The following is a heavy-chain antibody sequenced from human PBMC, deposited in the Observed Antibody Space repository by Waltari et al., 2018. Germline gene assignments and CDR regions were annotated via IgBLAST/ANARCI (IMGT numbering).Heavy chain of an antibody. J-gene: IGHJ4*02. D-gene: IGHD6-19*01. Sequence: EVKLVESGGGLVQPGGSLILSCAASGFTFSDNWMHWVRQAPGTWRVGGSRMNSDATSKDYADSVKGRFTISRDNAENTLYLQMNSLRIEDTAIYYCVRGSSGWYGTDFWGQGTLVTVSS. CDR2: MNSDATSK. CDR1: GFTFSDNW. CDR3: VRGSSGWYGTDF. V-gene: IGHV3-74*01.